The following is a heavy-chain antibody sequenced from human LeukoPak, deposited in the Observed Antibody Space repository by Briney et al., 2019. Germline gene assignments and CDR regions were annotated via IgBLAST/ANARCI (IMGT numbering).Heavy chain of an antibody. J-gene: IGHJ4*02. CDR2: ISAYNGNT. Sequence: GASVKVSCKASGYTFTSYGISWVRQAPGQGLEWMGWISAYNGNTNYAQKLQGRVTMTTDTSTSTAYMELRSLRSDDTAVYYCARDLPPDRGDPYAGDYWGQGTLVTVSS. CDR3: ARDLPPDRGDPYAGDY. D-gene: IGHD2-21*02. V-gene: IGHV1-18*01. CDR1: GYTFTSYG.